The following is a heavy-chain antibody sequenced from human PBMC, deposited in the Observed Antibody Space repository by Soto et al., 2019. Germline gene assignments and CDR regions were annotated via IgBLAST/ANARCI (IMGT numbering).Heavy chain of an antibody. CDR2: IYHTGST. V-gene: IGHV4-4*02. CDR3: ATLPPRIVVVKTELPT. Sequence: QVQLRESGPGMVRPSGTLSLTCTVSGTSISSTFWWTWVRQPPGKGLEWIGEIYHTGSTKYNPSLXSXGXIXLDKANNHFSLELRTVTVADTAVYYCATLPPRIVVVKTELPTWGQGTLVIVSS. CDR1: GTSISSTFW. J-gene: IGHJ4*02. D-gene: IGHD2-15*01.